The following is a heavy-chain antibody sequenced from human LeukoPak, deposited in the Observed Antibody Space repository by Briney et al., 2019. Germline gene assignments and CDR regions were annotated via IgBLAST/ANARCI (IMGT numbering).Heavy chain of an antibody. Sequence: PGGSLRLSCSASRFSLSSYNMHWVRQAPGKGLEFVSGVSSDWGTTDYADSARDRFTISRDNSKNTLYLQMSSLRAEDTAIYYWVRGLYGLGWDYWGPGTLVTVSS. CDR1: RFSLSSYN. V-gene: IGHV3-64D*06. CDR3: VRGLYGLGWDY. CDR2: VSSDWGTT. J-gene: IGHJ4*02. D-gene: IGHD3-10*01.